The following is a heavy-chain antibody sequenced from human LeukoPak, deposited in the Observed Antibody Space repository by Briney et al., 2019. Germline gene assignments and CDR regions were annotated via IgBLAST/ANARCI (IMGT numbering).Heavy chain of an antibody. CDR1: GGSISSYY. CDR3: ARIEQWLVEGAFDI. J-gene: IGHJ3*02. Sequence: PSETLSLTCTVSGGSISSYYWSLIRLPAGKGLEWIGRIYTSGSTNYNPSLKSRVTMSVDTSKNQFSLKLSSVTAADTAVYYCARIEQWLVEGAFDIWGQGTMVTVSS. CDR2: IYTSGST. D-gene: IGHD6-19*01. V-gene: IGHV4-4*07.